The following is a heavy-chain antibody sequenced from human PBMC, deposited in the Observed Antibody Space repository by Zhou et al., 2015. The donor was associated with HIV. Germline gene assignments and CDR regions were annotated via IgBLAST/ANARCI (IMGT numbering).Heavy chain of an antibody. Sequence: QVQLVQSGAEVKKPGSSVKVSCKASGGTFSSYAISWVRQAPGQGLEWMGGIIPIFGTANYAQKFQGRVTITADESTSTAYMELRSLRSDDTAVYYCARDPRSSRFGGVIVTLNWFDPWGQGTLVTVSS. V-gene: IGHV1-69*01. J-gene: IGHJ5*02. CDR3: ARDPRSSRFGGVIVTLNWFDP. D-gene: IGHD3-16*02. CDR2: IIPIFGTA. CDR1: GGTFSSYA.